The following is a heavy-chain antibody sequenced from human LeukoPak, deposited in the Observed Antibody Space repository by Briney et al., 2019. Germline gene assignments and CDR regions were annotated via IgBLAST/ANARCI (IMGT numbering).Heavy chain of an antibody. Sequence: PSETLSLTCAVYGGSFSAYYWSWIRQPPGKGLEWIGEISHSGSTNYNPSLKSRVNISVDTSKNQFSLKLSSVTAADTAVYYCARVSRLWWARDIWGQGTMVTVSS. CDR2: ISHSGST. V-gene: IGHV4-34*01. D-gene: IGHD2-21*01. CDR1: GGSFSAYY. J-gene: IGHJ3*02. CDR3: ARVSRLWWARDI.